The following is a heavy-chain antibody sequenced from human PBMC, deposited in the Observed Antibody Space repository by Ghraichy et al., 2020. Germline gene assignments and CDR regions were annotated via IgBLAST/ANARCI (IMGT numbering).Heavy chain of an antibody. CDR3: ASNLFYSSGWYLRYSLDY. J-gene: IGHJ4*02. Sequence: GESLNISCAASGFTFSSYAMHWVRQAPGKGLEWVAVISYDGSNKYYADSVKGRFTISRDNSKNTLYLQMNSLSAEDTAVYYCASNLFYSSGWYLRYSLDYWGQGTLVTVSS. D-gene: IGHD6-19*01. CDR2: ISYDGSNK. CDR1: GFTFSSYA. V-gene: IGHV3-30*04.